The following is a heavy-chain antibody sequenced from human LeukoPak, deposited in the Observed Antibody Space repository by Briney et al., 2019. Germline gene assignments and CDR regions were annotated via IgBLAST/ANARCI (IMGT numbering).Heavy chain of an antibody. V-gene: IGHV1-69*06. Sequence: GASVKVSCKASGGTFSSYAISWVRQAPGQGLEWMGGIIPIFGTANYAQKFQGRVTITADKSTSTAYMELSSLRSEDTAVYYCARDRGYSGYPIDYWGQGTLVTVSS. CDR1: GGTFSSYA. J-gene: IGHJ4*02. D-gene: IGHD5-12*01. CDR3: ARDRGYSGYPIDY. CDR2: IIPIFGTA.